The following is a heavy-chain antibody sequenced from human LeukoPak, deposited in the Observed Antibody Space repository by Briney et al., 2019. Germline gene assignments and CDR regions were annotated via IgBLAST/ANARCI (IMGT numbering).Heavy chain of an antibody. J-gene: IGHJ4*02. D-gene: IGHD2-15*01. CDR1: GYTFTGYY. Sequence: GASVKVSCKASGYTFTGYYMHWVRQAPGQGLEWMGWISAYNGNTNYAQKLQGRVTMTTDTSTSTAYMERRSLRSDDTAVYYCARLVLMVHRYCSGGSCYYFDYWGQGTLVTVSS. CDR2: ISAYNGNT. V-gene: IGHV1-18*04. CDR3: ARLVLMVHRYCSGGSCYYFDY.